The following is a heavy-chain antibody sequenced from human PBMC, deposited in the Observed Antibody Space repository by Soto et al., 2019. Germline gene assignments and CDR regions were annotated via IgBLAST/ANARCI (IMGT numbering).Heavy chain of an antibody. CDR3: ASPARNYDFWSGYSFDI. J-gene: IGHJ3*02. Sequence: GASVKVSCKASGYTFTSYDINWARQATGQGLEWMGWMNPNSGNTGYAQKFQGRVTMTRNTSISTAYMELSSLRSEDTAVYYCASPARNYDFWSGYSFDIWGQGTTVTVSS. D-gene: IGHD3-3*01. V-gene: IGHV1-8*01. CDR1: GYTFTSYD. CDR2: MNPNSGNT.